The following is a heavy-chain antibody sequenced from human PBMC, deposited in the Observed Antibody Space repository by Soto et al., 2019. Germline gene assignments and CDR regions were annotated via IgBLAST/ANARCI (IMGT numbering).Heavy chain of an antibody. V-gene: IGHV4-4*02. CDR2: IYRTGST. D-gene: IGHD2-8*01. J-gene: IGHJ4*02. Sequence: SETLSLTCAVSGGSFTSNNWWTLVRQPPGQGLEWIGEIYRTGSTNSNPSLKSRVTISLDTSKNQFSLKLNSVTASDTAVYYCVSQRTSVLTQAYFDYWGAGALVTVSS. CDR3: VSQRTSVLTQAYFDY. CDR1: GGSFTSNNW.